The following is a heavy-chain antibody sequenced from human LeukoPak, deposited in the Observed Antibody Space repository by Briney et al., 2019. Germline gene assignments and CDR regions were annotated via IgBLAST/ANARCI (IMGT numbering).Heavy chain of an antibody. J-gene: IGHJ4*02. D-gene: IGHD6-6*01. CDR3: ARGRYSSSPFPYYFDY. V-gene: IGHV4-59*01. Sequence: SETLSLTCTVSGGSISSYYWSWIRQPPGKGLEWIGYIYYSGSTNYNPSLKSRVTISVDTSKNQFSLKLSSVTVADTAVYYCARGRYSSSPFPYYFDYWGQGTLVTVSS. CDR1: GGSISSYY. CDR2: IYYSGST.